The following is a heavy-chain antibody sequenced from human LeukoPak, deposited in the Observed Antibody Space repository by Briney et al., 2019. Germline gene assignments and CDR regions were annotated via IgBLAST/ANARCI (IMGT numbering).Heavy chain of an antibody. D-gene: IGHD3-10*01. V-gene: IGHV3-11*01. CDR1: GFTFSDFY. CDR2: IGSSGSPM. CDR3: AKTTGSMVRAIHYYGMDV. Sequence: GGSLRLSCAASGFTFSDFYMSWLRLAPGKGLEWVSSIGSSGSPMYHADSLQGRFTISRDNAKNSLYLQMNSLRAEDTAVYYCAKTTGSMVRAIHYYGMDVWGQGTTVTVSS. J-gene: IGHJ6*02.